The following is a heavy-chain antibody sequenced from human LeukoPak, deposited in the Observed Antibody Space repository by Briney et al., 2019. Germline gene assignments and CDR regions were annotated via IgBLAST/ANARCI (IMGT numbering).Heavy chain of an antibody. Sequence: ASVKVSCKASGYTFTSYGISWVRQAPGQGLEWMGWISAYNGNTDYAQSLQGGVTMTIDTSTSTVYMELRGLRSDDTAVYYCARDVGRSYDLDYWGQGTLVTVSS. V-gene: IGHV1-18*01. J-gene: IGHJ4*02. CDR1: GYTFTSYG. CDR2: ISAYNGNT. D-gene: IGHD3-16*01. CDR3: ARDVGRSYDLDY.